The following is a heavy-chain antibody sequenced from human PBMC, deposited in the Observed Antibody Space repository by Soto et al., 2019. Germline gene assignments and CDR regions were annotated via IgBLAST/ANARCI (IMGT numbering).Heavy chain of an antibody. CDR3: AKPDSGWAAFDY. Sequence: EVQLVESGGGSVQPGRSLRLSCAASGFTFDDYAMHWVRLVPGKGLEWVSSITWNSDDKAYADSVKGRFTVSRDNAKNSLYLQMNSLRAEDTAFYYCAKPDSGWAAFDYWGQGTPVTVSS. D-gene: IGHD6-19*01. CDR1: GFTFDDYA. V-gene: IGHV3-9*01. CDR2: ITWNSDDK. J-gene: IGHJ4*02.